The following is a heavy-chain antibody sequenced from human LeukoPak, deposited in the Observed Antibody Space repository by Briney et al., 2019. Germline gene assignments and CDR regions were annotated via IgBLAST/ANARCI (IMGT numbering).Heavy chain of an antibody. CDR3: ARDITGTTWWFDP. D-gene: IGHD1-7*01. V-gene: IGHV1-69*04. CDR1: GGTFSSYA. Sequence: SVKVSCKASGGTFSSYAISWVRQAPGQGLEWMGRIIPILGIANYAQKSQGRVTITADKSTSTAYMELSSLRSEDTAVYYCARDITGTTWWFDPWGQGTLVTVSS. J-gene: IGHJ5*02. CDR2: IIPILGIA.